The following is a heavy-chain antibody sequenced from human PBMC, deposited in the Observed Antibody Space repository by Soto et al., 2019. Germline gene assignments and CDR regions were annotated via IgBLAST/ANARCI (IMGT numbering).Heavy chain of an antibody. CDR2: ITSSSSHM. CDR3: TTALGRVPTIT. Sequence: EEQLVESGGGLVKPGWSLRLSCAASGFTFSTSIMNWVRQAPGTGLEWVSSITSSSSHMFYADSVKGRFTISRDNARNSLCLQMNSLRAEDTAIYYCTTALGRVPTITWGQGTLVTVSS. D-gene: IGHD5-12*01. V-gene: IGHV3-21*06. J-gene: IGHJ4*02. CDR1: GFTFSTSI.